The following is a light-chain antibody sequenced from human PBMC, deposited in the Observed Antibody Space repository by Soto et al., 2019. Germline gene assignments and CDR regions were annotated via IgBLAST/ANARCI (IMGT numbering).Light chain of an antibody. J-gene: IGKJ5*01. CDR1: QDIRNY. CDR2: DAS. V-gene: IGKV1-33*01. Sequence: IQMTQSQSSLSASVGDRVTITCQASQDIRNYLNWYQQKPGKAPKLLIYDASTLEVGAPSRFSGSGSGTDFTFTISSLQPEDIATYYCQHYDSLPPITFGQGTRLEI. CDR3: QHYDSLPPIT.